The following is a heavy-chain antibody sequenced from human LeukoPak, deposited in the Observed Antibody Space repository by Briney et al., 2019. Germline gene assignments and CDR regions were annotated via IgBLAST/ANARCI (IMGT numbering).Heavy chain of an antibody. Sequence: GGSLRLSCAASGFIVSSNYMNWVRQAPGKGLEWVSSISSSSSYIYYADSVKGRFTISRDNAKNSLYLQMNSLRAEDTAVYYCARAVATSFTYYYYYGMDVWGQGTTVTVSS. D-gene: IGHD5-12*01. CDR3: ARAVATSFTYYYYYGMDV. J-gene: IGHJ6*02. V-gene: IGHV3-21*01. CDR1: GFIVSSNY. CDR2: ISSSSSYI.